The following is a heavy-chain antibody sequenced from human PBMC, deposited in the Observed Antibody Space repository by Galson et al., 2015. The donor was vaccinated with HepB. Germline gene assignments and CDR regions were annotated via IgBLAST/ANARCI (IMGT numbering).Heavy chain of an antibody. Sequence: SLRLSCAASGFTFSSYDMSWVRQAPGKGLEWVSTIRGSGGSTYYADSVKGRFTISRDNSKNTLYLQMNSLRAEDTAVYYCAKVAVVADYMDVWGKGTTVTVSS. J-gene: IGHJ6*03. CDR1: GFTFSSYD. V-gene: IGHV3-23*01. D-gene: IGHD2-15*01. CDR3: AKVAVVADYMDV. CDR2: IRGSGGST.